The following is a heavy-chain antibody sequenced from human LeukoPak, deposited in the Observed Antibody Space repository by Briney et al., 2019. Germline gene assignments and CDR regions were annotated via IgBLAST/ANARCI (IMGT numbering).Heavy chain of an antibody. CDR2: VHYSEST. D-gene: IGHD3-22*01. Sequence: PSETLSLTCTVSGGSISSYHWSWIRQPPGKGLEWIGYVHYSESTNYNPSLNSRLTISVDTSKNQFSLALTSVTAADTAVYYCARALLRYDSSSRSLHWYFDLWGRGTLVTVPS. CDR1: GGSISSYH. V-gene: IGHV4-59*01. J-gene: IGHJ2*01. CDR3: ARALLRYDSSSRSLHWYFDL.